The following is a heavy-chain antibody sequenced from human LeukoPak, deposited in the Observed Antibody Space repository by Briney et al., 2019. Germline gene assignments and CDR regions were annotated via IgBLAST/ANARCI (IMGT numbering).Heavy chain of an antibody. J-gene: IGHJ4*02. Sequence: ASVKVSCKASGGTFSSYPISWVRQAPGQGLEWMGWISAYNGNTNYAQKLQGRVTMTTDTSTSTAYMELRSLRSDDTAVYYCARGRLSHCSSTSCYLGPAVWWGQGTLVTVSS. CDR2: ISAYNGNT. CDR1: GGTFSSYP. V-gene: IGHV1-18*01. D-gene: IGHD2-2*01. CDR3: ARGRLSHCSSTSCYLGPAVW.